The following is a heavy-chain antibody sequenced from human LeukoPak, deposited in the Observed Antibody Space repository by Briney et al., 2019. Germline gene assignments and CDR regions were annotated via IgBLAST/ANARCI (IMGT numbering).Heavy chain of an antibody. Sequence: ASVKVSCRTSGYTFTGYYMHWVRQAPGQGLEWMGWINPNSGGTDYAQKFQGRVTMTRDTSISTAYMELSRLTSDDTAVYYCAIYNDGAFHFDYWGQGTLVTVSS. J-gene: IGHJ4*02. CDR2: INPNSGGT. D-gene: IGHD1-1*01. CDR1: GYTFTGYY. V-gene: IGHV1-2*02. CDR3: AIYNDGAFHFDY.